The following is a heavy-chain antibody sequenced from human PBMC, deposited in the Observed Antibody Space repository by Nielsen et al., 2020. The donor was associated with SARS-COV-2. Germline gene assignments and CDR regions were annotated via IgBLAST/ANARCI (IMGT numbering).Heavy chain of an antibody. CDR3: ATPQGDSSGWYGEDGIFDY. J-gene: IGHJ4*02. CDR2: IKADGSEQ. Sequence: GESLKISCEASGFTFSDYWMTWVRQAPGKGLEWVANIKADGSEQNYVDSVKGRFTISRDNAKNSLYLQMNSLRAEDTAVYYCATPQGDSSGWYGEDGIFDYWGQGTLVTVSS. D-gene: IGHD6-19*01. CDR1: GFTFSDYW. V-gene: IGHV3-7*02.